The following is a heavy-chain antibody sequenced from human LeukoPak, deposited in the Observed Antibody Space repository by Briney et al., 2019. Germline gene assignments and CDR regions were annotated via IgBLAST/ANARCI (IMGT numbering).Heavy chain of an antibody. CDR1: GFSFDDYA. CDR3: ARVGYFDQSFDY. D-gene: IGHD3-9*01. J-gene: IGHJ4*02. Sequence: GGSLRLSCAASGFSFDDYAMYWVRQPPGKGLEWVSGISWNSGSIGYADSVKGRFTISRDNAKKSLYLQMNSLRAEDTAVYSCARVGYFDQSFDYWGQGTLVTVSS. V-gene: IGHV3-9*01. CDR2: ISWNSGSI.